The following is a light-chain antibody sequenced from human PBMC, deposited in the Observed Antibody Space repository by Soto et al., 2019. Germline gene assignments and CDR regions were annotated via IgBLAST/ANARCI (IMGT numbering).Light chain of an antibody. J-gene: IGLJ1*01. Sequence: QSVLTQPPSASGSPGQSLTISCTGTSSDVGAYNYVSWYQQHPGKSPKLMIYEVSKRPSGVPDRFSGSKSGNTASLTVSGLQAEDEADYYCSSYAGSNNFVFGTGTKVTVL. CDR1: SSDVGAYNY. CDR2: EVS. CDR3: SSYAGSNNFV. V-gene: IGLV2-8*01.